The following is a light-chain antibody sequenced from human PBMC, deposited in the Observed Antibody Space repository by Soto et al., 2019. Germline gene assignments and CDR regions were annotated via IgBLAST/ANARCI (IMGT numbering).Light chain of an antibody. V-gene: IGKV1-9*01. CDR3: QQYYSYPRP. CDR2: AAS. J-gene: IGKJ1*01. CDR1: QGISSY. Sequence: DIQLTQSPSFLSASVGDRVTITGLASQGISSYLAWYQQKPGKAPKLLIYAASTLQSGVPSRFSGSGSGTDFTLTISCLQSEDFATYYCQQYYSYPRPFGQGTKVDIK.